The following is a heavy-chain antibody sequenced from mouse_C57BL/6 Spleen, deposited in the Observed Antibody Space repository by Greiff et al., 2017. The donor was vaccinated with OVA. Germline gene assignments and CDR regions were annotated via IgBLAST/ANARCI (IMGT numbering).Heavy chain of an antibody. J-gene: IGHJ2*01. V-gene: IGHV14-1*01. CDR1: GFNIKDYY. CDR3: TTWGQLRLRGYFDY. CDR2: IDPEDGDT. Sequence: VQLQQSEAELVRPGASVKLSCTASGFNIKDYYMHWVKQRPEQGLEWIGRIDPEDGDTEYAPKFQGKATMTADTSSNTAYLQLSSLTSEDTAVYYCTTWGQLRLRGYFDYWGQGTTLTVSS. D-gene: IGHD3-2*02.